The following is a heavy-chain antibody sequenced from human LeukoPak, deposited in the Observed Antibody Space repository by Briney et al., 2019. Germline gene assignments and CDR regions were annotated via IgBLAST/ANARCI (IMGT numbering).Heavy chain of an antibody. CDR2: IYSGGST. D-gene: IGHD6-19*01. J-gene: IGHJ4*02. CDR3: AREEAGYFDY. CDR1: GFTVSSNY. V-gene: IGHV3-66*01. Sequence: PGGSLRLSCAASGFTVSSNYMSWVRQAPGKGLEWVSAIYSGGSTYYADSVKGRFTISRDNSKNTLYLQMNSLRAEDTAVYYCAREEAGYFDYWGQGTLVTVSS.